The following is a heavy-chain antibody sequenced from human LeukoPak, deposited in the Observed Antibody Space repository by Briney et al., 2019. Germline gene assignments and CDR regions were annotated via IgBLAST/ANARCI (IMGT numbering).Heavy chain of an antibody. V-gene: IGHV3-11*04. J-gene: IGHJ6*03. CDR1: GFTFTDYY. CDR3: ARDLYHENYYYHYMDV. CDR2: ISNSGRTI. Sequence: GGSLRLSCAASGFTFTDYYMNWIRQAPGKGLEWVSYISNSGRTIYYADYVKGRFTISRDNAKNSLYLQMNSLRVEDTAVYYCARDLYHENYYYHYMDVWSKGTTVTVSS. D-gene: IGHD2-2*01.